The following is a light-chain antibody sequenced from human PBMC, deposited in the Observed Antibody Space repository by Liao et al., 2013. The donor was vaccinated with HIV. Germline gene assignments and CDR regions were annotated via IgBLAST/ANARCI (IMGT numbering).Light chain of an antibody. CDR2: QDR. CDR3: QAWDSSSVI. V-gene: IGLV3-1*01. J-gene: IGLJ2*01. Sequence: SYELTQPPSVSVSPGQTASIICSGDNLGDKSVSWYQQKPGQSPVLVIYQDRKRPSGIPERFSASNSGNTATLTISGTQAMDEADYYCQAWDSSSVIFGGGTKLTVL. CDR1: NLGDKS.